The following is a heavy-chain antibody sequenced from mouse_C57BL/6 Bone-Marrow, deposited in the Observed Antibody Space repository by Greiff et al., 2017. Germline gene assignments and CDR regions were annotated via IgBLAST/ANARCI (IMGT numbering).Heavy chain of an antibody. CDR3: ARGGVITRD. CDR1: GYTFTGYW. D-gene: IGHD1-1*01. V-gene: IGHV1-50*01. CDR2: IDPSDSYT. Sequence: VQLQQPGAELVKPGASVKLSCKASGYTFTGYWMQWVKQRPGQGLEWIGEIDPSDSYTNYNQKFKGKATLTVDTSSSTAYMQLSSLTSEDSAVYYCARGGVITRDWGQGTLVTVSA. J-gene: IGHJ3*01.